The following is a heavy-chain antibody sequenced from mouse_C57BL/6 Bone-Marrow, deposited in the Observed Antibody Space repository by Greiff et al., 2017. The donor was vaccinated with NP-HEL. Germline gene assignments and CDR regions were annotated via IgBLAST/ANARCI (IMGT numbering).Heavy chain of an antibody. CDR2: IYPGDGDT. J-gene: IGHJ3*01. V-gene: IGHV1-80*01. CDR3: ARSYYSNYEVFFAY. CDR1: GYAFSSYW. Sequence: LMESGAELVKPGASVKISCKASGYAFSSYWMNWVKQRPGKGLEWIGQIYPGDGDTNYNGKFKGKATLTADKSSSTAYMQLSSLTSEDSAVYFCARSYYSNYEVFFAYWGQGTLVTVSA. D-gene: IGHD2-5*01.